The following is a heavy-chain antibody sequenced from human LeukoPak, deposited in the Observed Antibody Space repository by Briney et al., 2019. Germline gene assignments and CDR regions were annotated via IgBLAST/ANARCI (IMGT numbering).Heavy chain of an antibody. CDR2: IYYSGST. D-gene: IGHD5-18*01. CDR3: ARVVVDTAMDYFDY. V-gene: IGHV4-59*08. CDR1: GGSISSYY. Sequence: SETLSLTCTVSGGSISSYYWSWIRQPPGKGLEWIGYIYYSGSTNYNPSLKSRVTISVDTSKNQFSLKLSSVTAADTAVYYCARVVVDTAMDYFDYWGQGTLVTVSS. J-gene: IGHJ4*02.